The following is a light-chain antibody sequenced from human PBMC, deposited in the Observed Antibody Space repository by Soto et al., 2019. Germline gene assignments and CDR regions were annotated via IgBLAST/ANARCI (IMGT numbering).Light chain of an antibody. V-gene: IGKV3-20*01. CDR3: QQYGSSPWT. Sequence: EIVLTQSPGTLSVSPGEIATLSCRASQSVSSSFVAWFQQKPGQAPRLLIFGTSSRATGIPDRFSGSGSETDFTLTINGLEPEDFAMYFCQQYGSSPWTFGQGTKVDI. CDR1: QSVSSSF. CDR2: GTS. J-gene: IGKJ1*01.